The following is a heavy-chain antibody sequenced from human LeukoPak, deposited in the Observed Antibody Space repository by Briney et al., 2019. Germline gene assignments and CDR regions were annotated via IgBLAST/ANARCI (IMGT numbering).Heavy chain of an antibody. CDR2: INSDESDT. CDR3: ATSPGVGASD. J-gene: IGHJ4*02. CDR1: GFTFSTYW. D-gene: IGHD1-26*01. Sequence: GGSLRLSCAASGFTFSTYWMHWVRQAPGKGLVWVSRINSDESDTTYADSVKGRFTISRDNAKNTLFLQMNSLRAEDTAVYYCATSPGVGASDWGQGTLVTVSS. V-gene: IGHV3-74*01.